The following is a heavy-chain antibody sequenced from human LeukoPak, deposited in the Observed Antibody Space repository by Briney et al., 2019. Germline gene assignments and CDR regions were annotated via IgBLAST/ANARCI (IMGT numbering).Heavy chain of an antibody. CDR3: ARASSRGYSGYSTLGSLFDI. Sequence: ASVKVSCKASGYTFTSYAMHWVRQAPGQGLEWMGWINAGNGNTKYSQKFQGRVTITRDTSASTAYMELSSLRSEDTAVYYCARASSRGYSGYSTLGSLFDIWGQGTMVTVSS. V-gene: IGHV1-3*01. J-gene: IGHJ3*02. D-gene: IGHD5-12*01. CDR1: GYTFTSYA. CDR2: INAGNGNT.